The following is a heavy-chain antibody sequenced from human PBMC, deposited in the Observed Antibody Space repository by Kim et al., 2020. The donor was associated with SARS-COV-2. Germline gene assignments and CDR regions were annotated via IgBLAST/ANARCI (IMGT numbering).Heavy chain of an antibody. D-gene: IGHD3-9*01. CDR2: IYYSGST. CDR1: GGSISSSSYY. J-gene: IGHJ6*02. Sequence: SETLSLTCTVSGGSISSSSYYWGWIRQPPGKGLEWIGSIYYSGSTYYNPSLKSRVTISVDTSKNQFSLKLSSVTAADTAVYYCARHGVILTGDWGYYGMDVWGQGTTVTVSS. CDR3: ARHGVILTGDWGYYGMDV. V-gene: IGHV4-39*01.